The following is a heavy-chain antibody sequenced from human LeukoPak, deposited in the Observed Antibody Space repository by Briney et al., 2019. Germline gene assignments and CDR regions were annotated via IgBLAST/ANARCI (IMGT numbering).Heavy chain of an antibody. Sequence: SETLSLTCTVSGGSISSCYWSWIRQPPGEGLEWIGYIYYSGSTNYNPSLKSRVTMSVDTSKNQFSLKLSSVTAADTAVYYCARGPVGPTIPFYYWGQGTLVTVSS. CDR1: GGSISSCY. CDR3: ARGPVGPTIPFYY. V-gene: IGHV4-59*01. J-gene: IGHJ4*02. D-gene: IGHD1-26*01. CDR2: IYYSGST.